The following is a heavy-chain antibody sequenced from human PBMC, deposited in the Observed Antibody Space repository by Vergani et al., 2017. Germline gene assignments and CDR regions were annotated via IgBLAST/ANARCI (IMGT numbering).Heavy chain of an antibody. CDR2: IYYSGST. CDR3: ARHPCSGGSCYPDY. Sequence: QLQLQESGPGLVKPSETLSLTCTVSGGSISSSSYYWGWIRQPPGKGLEWIGCIYYSGSTYYNPSLKSRVTISVDTSKNQFSLKLSSVTAADTAVYYCARHPCSGGSCYPDYGGQGMLVTVSA. V-gene: IGHV4-39*01. J-gene: IGHJ4*02. D-gene: IGHD2-15*01. CDR1: GGSISSSSYY.